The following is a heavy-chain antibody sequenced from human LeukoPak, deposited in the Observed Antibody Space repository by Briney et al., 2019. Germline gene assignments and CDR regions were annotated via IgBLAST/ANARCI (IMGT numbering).Heavy chain of an antibody. Sequence: GGSLRLSCAASGFTFNSYSMNWVRQALGKGLEWVSSISSSSSYIYYADSVKGRFTISRDNAKNSLYLQMNSLRAEDTAVYYCARDAPGYSSVGGLDYWGQGTLVTVSS. CDR3: ARDAPGYSSVGGLDY. D-gene: IGHD6-19*01. V-gene: IGHV3-21*01. CDR2: ISSSSSYI. J-gene: IGHJ4*02. CDR1: GFTFNSYS.